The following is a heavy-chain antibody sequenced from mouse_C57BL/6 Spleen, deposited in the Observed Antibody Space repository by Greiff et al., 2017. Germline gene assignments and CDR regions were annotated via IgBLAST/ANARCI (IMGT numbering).Heavy chain of an antibody. J-gene: IGHJ4*01. CDR2: IDPENGDT. CDR3: TTDGNSYMDY. D-gene: IGHD2-1*01. V-gene: IGHV14-4*01. Sequence: VQLQQSGAELVRPGASVKLSCTASGFNIKDDYMHWVKQRPEQGLEWIGWIDPENGDTEYASKFQGKATITADTSSNTAYLQLSSLTSEDTAVYYCTTDGNSYMDYWGQGTSVTVSS. CDR1: GFNIKDDY.